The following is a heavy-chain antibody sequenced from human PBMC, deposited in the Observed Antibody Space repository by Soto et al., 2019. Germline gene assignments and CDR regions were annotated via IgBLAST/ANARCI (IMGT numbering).Heavy chain of an antibody. J-gene: IGHJ4*02. CDR2: TIPLLNVA. CDR3: ARDLTIGSTYSGYDVIDY. CDR1: GGTFSNST. V-gene: IGHV1-69*08. D-gene: IGHD5-12*01. Sequence: QVQLVQSGAEVKKPGSSVKVSCKASGGTFSNSTFTWVRQAPGQGLEWMGRTIPLLNVADYAQDFQGRVTINADKATSTAYMELTSLTPKDTAVYYCARDLTIGSTYSGYDVIDYWGQGTMVTVSS.